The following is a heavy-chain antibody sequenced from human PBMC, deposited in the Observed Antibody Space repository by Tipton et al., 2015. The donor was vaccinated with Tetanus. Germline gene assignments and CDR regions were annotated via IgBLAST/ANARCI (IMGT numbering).Heavy chain of an antibody. CDR1: GYTFTNYD. CDR2: MNPNSGNA. Sequence: QLVQSGAEVKKPGASVKVSCKASGYTFTNYDINWVRQASGQGLEWMGWMNPNSGNAGSAQKFQGRVTRTRDTSISTAYMELSSLRSEDTALYYCARDRCSDVTCYFEMGGWGQGTLVTVSS. CDR3: ARDRCSDVTCYFEMGG. D-gene: IGHD2-15*01. V-gene: IGHV1-8*01. J-gene: IGHJ4*02.